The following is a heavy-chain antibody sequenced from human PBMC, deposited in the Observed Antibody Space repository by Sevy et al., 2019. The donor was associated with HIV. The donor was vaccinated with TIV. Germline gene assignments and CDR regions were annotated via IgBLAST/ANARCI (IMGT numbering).Heavy chain of an antibody. J-gene: IGHJ2*01. Sequence: GGSLRLSCAASGFTFSDHYMDWVRQAPGKGLEWVGRVRKKVNSYTTEYAASVKDRFTISRDDSQNSLYLQMNSLKTEDTAVYYCTRVGSLWYFDLWSRGTLVTVSS. CDR1: GFTFSDHY. CDR3: TRVGSLWYFDL. D-gene: IGHD3-10*01. V-gene: IGHV3-72*01. CDR2: VRKKVNSYTT.